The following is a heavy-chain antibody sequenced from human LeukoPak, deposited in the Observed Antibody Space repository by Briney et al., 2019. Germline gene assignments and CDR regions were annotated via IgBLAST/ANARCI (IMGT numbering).Heavy chain of an antibody. Sequence: GGSLRLSCAASGFTFSNSWMHWVRQAPGKRLVWISLINTDGSTKIYADSVKGRFTISRDNAKNTLYLQMNSLRPEDTAVYYCARREGSGWYYFDYWGQGTLVTVSS. CDR1: GFTFSNSW. CDR2: INTDGSTK. D-gene: IGHD6-19*01. V-gene: IGHV3-74*01. J-gene: IGHJ4*02. CDR3: ARREGSGWYYFDY.